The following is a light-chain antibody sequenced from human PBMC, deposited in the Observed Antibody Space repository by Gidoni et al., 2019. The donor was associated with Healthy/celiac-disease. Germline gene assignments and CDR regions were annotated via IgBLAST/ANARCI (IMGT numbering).Light chain of an antibody. J-gene: IGKJ2*01. CDR2: DAS. Sequence: DIQMTQSPSTLSASVGDRVTITFRASQSISSWLAWYQQKPGKAPKLLIYDASSLESGVPSRFSGSGSGTEFTLTISSLQPDDFATYDCQQYNSYLYTFXQXTKLEIK. V-gene: IGKV1-5*01. CDR3: QQYNSYLYT. CDR1: QSISSW.